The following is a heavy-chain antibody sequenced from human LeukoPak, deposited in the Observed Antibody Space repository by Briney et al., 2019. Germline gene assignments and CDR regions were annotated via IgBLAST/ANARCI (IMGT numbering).Heavy chain of an antibody. CDR3: ARPQCSGSYYGY. V-gene: IGHV4-34*01. Sequence: SETLSLTCAVYGGSFSGYYWSWIRQPPGKGLEWIGEINHSGSTNYNPSLKSRVTISADTSKNQFSLKLSSVTAADTAVYYCARPQCSGSYYGYWGQGTLVTVSS. J-gene: IGHJ4*02. CDR1: GGSFSGYY. CDR2: INHSGST. D-gene: IGHD1-26*01.